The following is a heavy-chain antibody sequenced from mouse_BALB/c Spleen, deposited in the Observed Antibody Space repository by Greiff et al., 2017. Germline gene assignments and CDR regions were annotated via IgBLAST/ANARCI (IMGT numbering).Heavy chain of an antibody. D-gene: IGHD1-2*01. V-gene: IGHV5-4*02. J-gene: IGHJ1*01. CDR3: ARGGVLRLRGNFDV. CDR1: GFTFSDYY. CDR2: ISDGGSYT. Sequence: EVMLVASGGGLVKPGGSLKLSCAASGFTFSDYYMYWVRQTPEKRLEWVATISDGGSYTYYPDSVKGRFTISRDNAKNNLYLQMSSLRSEDTAMYYCARGGVLRLRGNFDVWGAGTTVTVSS.